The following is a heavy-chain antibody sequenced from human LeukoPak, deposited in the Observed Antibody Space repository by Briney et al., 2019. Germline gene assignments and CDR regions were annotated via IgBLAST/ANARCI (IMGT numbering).Heavy chain of an antibody. CDR3: AKGPGFGRDAFDI. Sequence: GGSLRLSCAASGFTFTDYLMTWVRQAPGKGLEWVAFIRYDGSNKYYADSVKGRFTISRDNSKNTLYLQMNSLRAEDTAVYYCAKGPGFGRDAFDIWGQGTMVTVSS. V-gene: IGHV3-30*02. CDR1: GFTFTDYL. CDR2: IRYDGSNK. J-gene: IGHJ3*02. D-gene: IGHD3-16*01.